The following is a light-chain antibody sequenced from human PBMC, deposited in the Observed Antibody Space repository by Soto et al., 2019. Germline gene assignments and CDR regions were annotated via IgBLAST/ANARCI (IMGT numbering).Light chain of an antibody. CDR2: GAS. Sequence: EIVMTQSPATLSVSPGERATLSCRASQSVSANLAWYQQKPGQAPRLLIYGASTRATGIPATFSGSGSGTEFTLTISSLQSEDFAVYYCQQYTNWPRTCGQGTKVEIK. CDR1: QSVSAN. CDR3: QQYTNWPRT. J-gene: IGKJ1*01. V-gene: IGKV3-15*01.